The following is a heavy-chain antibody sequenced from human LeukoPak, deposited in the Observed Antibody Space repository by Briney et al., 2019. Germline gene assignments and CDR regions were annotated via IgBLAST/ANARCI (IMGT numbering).Heavy chain of an antibody. Sequence: GSLGLTCAASGFTFSSYSMNWVRKAPGKGLEWVSSISSSSSYIYYADSVKARFTISRDNAKNSLYLQMNSLRAEDTAGYYCASYSSSMRYYFDYWGQGTLVTVSS. CDR1: GFTFSSYS. D-gene: IGHD6-6*01. J-gene: IGHJ4*02. V-gene: IGHV3-21*01. CDR2: ISSSSSYI. CDR3: ASYSSSMRYYFDY.